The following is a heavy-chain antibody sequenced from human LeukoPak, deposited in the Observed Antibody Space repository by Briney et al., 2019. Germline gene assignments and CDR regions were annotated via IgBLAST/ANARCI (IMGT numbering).Heavy chain of an antibody. CDR2: IYYSGST. D-gene: IGHD5-18*01. V-gene: IGHV4-30-4*08. CDR1: GGSISSGDYY. J-gene: IGHJ4*02. Sequence: SQTLSLTCTVSGGSISSGDYYWSWIRQPPGKGLEWIGYIYYSGSTYYNPSLKSRVTISVDTSKNQFSLKLSSVTAADTAVYYCARDRGGGYSYGLIASLWYWGQGTLVTVSS. CDR3: ARDRGGGYSYGLIASLWY.